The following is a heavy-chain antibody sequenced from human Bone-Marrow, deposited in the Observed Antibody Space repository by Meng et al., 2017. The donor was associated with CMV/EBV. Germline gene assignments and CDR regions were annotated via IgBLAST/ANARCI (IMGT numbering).Heavy chain of an antibody. CDR3: ASRKPLYSRDY. CDR1: GGSISSSSYY. J-gene: IGHJ4*02. CDR2: IYYSGST. Sequence: GSLRLSCTVSGGSISSSSYYWGWIRQPPGKGLEWIGSIYYSGSTNYNPSLKSRVTISVDTSKNQFSLKLSSVTAADTVVYYCASRKPLYSRDYWGQGTLVTVSS. V-gene: IGHV4-39*07. D-gene: IGHD6-13*01.